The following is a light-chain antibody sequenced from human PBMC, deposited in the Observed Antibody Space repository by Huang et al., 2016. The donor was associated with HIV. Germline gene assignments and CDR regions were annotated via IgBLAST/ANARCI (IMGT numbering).Light chain of an antibody. CDR3: LHDFNYPYS. V-gene: IGKV1-6*01. J-gene: IGKJ2*03. CDR2: GAS. CDR1: QGIRND. Sequence: ATQMTQFPSSLSASVGDRVIITCRASQGIRNDLGWYQQKPGEAPKVLIYGASTFQSGVPSRFSGRGSCTDFTLTISNLQPEDFATYYCLHDFNYPYSFGQGTKLEIK.